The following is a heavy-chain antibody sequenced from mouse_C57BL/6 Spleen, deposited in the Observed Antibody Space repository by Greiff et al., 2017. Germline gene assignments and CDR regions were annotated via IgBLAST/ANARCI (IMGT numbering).Heavy chain of an antibody. Sequence: EVQLQQSGPELVKPGASVKISCKASGYSFTGYYMNWVKQSPEKSLEWIGEINPSTGGTTYNQKFKAKATLTVDKSSSTAYMQLKSLTSEDSAVYYCARSNYVDYYAMDYWGQGTSVTVSS. J-gene: IGHJ4*01. D-gene: IGHD2-5*01. CDR1: GYSFTGYY. CDR2: INPSTGGT. CDR3: ARSNYVDYYAMDY. V-gene: IGHV1-42*01.